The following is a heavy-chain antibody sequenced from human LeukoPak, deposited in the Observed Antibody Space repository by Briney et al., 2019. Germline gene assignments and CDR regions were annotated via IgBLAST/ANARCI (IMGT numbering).Heavy chain of an antibody. CDR1: GYTFTGYY. CDR2: INPNSGGT. J-gene: IGHJ4*02. V-gene: IGHV1-2*02. D-gene: IGHD5-18*01. Sequence: ASVNVSCKASGYTFTGYYMSGVRQAPGQGVEWRGWINPNSGGTNYAQKFQGRVTLTRDTSISTAYIDLRRLRAGHTSVYFCQRARLGYSGDYWRQGTLITDPS. CDR3: QRARLGYSGDY.